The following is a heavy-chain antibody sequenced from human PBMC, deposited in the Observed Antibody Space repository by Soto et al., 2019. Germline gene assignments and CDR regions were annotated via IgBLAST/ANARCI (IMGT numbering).Heavy chain of an antibody. Sequence: SETRCPTWRGSCGPTSSGRYSGSWIPQAPGKSLEWIEYIYHKGSTYYNPSLKSRVTISVDRSKNQFSLKLSSVTAADTAVHHSARVTTSWGPGTLVTVSS. CDR1: CGPTSSGRYS. CDR3: ARVTTS. V-gene: IGHV4-30-2*01. J-gene: IGHJ5*02. CDR2: IYHKGST. D-gene: IGHD1-1*01.